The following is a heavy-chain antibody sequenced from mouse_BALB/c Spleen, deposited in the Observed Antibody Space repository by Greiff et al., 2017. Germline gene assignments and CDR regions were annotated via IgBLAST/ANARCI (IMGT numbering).Heavy chain of an antibody. Sequence: EVHLVESGGGLVQPGGSRKLSCAASGFTFSSFGMHWVRQAPEKGLEWVAYISSGSSTIYYADTVKGRFTISRDNPKNTLFLQMTSLRSEDTAMYYCARGGNYPYYFDYWGQGTTLTVSS. CDR3: ARGGNYPYYFDY. CDR2: ISSGSSTI. CDR1: GFTFSSFG. V-gene: IGHV5-17*02. D-gene: IGHD2-1*01. J-gene: IGHJ2*01.